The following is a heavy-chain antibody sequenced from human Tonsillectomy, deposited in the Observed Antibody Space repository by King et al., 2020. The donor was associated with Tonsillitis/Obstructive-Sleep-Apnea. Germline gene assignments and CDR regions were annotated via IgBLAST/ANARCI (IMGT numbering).Heavy chain of an antibody. Sequence: TLKESGPTLMKPTQTLTLTCTFSGISLSTSEMGVGWIRQPPGKALEWLALIYWDDDKRYSPSLKSRLTITKDTSKNQVVLTMTNMDPVDTATYYCAHWHYLWVSYRYWWFDPWGQGTLVTVSS. D-gene: IGHD3-16*02. CDR2: IYWDDDK. J-gene: IGHJ5*02. CDR1: GISLSTSEMG. CDR3: AHWHYLWVSYRYWWFDP. V-gene: IGHV2-5*02.